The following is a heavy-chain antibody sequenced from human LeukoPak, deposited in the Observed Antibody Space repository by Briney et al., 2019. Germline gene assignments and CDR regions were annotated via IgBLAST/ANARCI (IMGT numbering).Heavy chain of an antibody. V-gene: IGHV3-23*01. CDR2: ISSTGGTA. CDR3: AKGGPVYSSGWEYFDY. J-gene: IGHJ4*02. D-gene: IGHD6-19*01. Sequence: PGGTLRLSCAASGFTFSSFGMGWVRQAPGKGLEWVSAISSTGGTAYYADSVKGRFTISRDNAKNSLYLQMNSLRAEDMALYYCAKGGPVYSSGWEYFDYWGQGTLVTVSS. CDR1: GFTFSSFG.